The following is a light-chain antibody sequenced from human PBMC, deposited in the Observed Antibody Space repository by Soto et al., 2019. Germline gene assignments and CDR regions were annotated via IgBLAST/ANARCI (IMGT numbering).Light chain of an antibody. CDR1: QSVSSN. Sequence: EIVMTQSPATLSVSPGDTVTLSCRASQSVSSNLAWFQQKPGQAPRLLIYGASNRATGIPARFSGSGSGTEFTLTISRLQSEVFAVYYCQQYNDWPPYTFGQGTTLEIK. CDR3: QQYNDWPPYT. CDR2: GAS. J-gene: IGKJ2*01. V-gene: IGKV3-15*01.